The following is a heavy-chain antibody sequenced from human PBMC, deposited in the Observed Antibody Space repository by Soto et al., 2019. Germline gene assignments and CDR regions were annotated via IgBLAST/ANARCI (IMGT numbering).Heavy chain of an antibody. J-gene: IGHJ6*02. D-gene: IGHD6-13*01. Sequence: GSLRLSCTASGFTFGDYAMSWVRQAPGKGLEWVGFIRSKAYGGTTEYAASVKGRFTISRDDSKSIAYLQMNSLKTEDTAVYYCTRVEGPLMQQLPHPYYGMDVWGQGTTVTVSS. V-gene: IGHV3-49*04. CDR3: TRVEGPLMQQLPHPYYGMDV. CDR1: GFTFGDYA. CDR2: IRSKAYGGTT.